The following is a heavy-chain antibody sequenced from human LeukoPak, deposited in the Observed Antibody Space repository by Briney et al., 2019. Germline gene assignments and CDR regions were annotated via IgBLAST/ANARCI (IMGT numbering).Heavy chain of an antibody. CDR1: GGSFSSYG. J-gene: IGHJ4*02. D-gene: IGHD6-13*01. CDR3: ARGPPAAGSDY. Sequence: ASVKVSCKASGGSFSSYGISWVRQAPGQGLEWMGGIIPMLGRSNYAQKFQGRVTISTDESTSTAYIEMSSLRSEDTAVYYCARGPPAAGSDYWGQGTLVTVSS. V-gene: IGHV1-69*05. CDR2: IIPMLGRS.